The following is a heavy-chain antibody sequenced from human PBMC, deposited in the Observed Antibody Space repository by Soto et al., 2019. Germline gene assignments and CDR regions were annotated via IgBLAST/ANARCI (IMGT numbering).Heavy chain of an antibody. J-gene: IGHJ4*02. CDR2: FDPEDGET. CDR3: ATDKFRLSGSYYPRY. Sequence: RSLVKRSRKVSGYTITEFLIDCRLHTHRKGLEWMGGFDPEDGETIYAQKFQGRVTMTEDTSTDTAYMELSSLRSEDTAVYYCATDKFRLSGSYYPRYWGQGTLVTV. D-gene: IGHD1-26*01. V-gene: IGHV1-24*01. CDR1: GYTITEFL.